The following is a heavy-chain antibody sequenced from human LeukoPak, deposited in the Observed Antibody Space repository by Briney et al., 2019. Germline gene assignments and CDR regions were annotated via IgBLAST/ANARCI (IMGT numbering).Heavy chain of an antibody. J-gene: IGHJ4*02. D-gene: IGHD1-26*01. V-gene: IGHV1-2*02. Sequence: ASVKVSCKASGYTFNVQYMHWVRQVPGQGGEWMGWINLSSGTTHYAQKFQGRVTMTRDTSITTAYMDLNRLRSDDTAVYYCARPLSGDVFEYWGQGTLVTVSS. CDR1: GYTFNVQY. CDR2: INLSSGTT. CDR3: ARPLSGDVFEY.